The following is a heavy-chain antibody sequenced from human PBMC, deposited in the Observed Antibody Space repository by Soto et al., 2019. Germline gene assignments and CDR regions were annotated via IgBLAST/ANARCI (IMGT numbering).Heavy chain of an antibody. V-gene: IGHV4-39*02. D-gene: IGHD2-8*02. CDR1: GGSVSSNSYS. CDR3: ARDKITGLFDY. CDR2: IYASENT. Sequence: PSETLSLTCTVSGGSVSSNSYSWGWIRQSPGKGLEWIATIYASENTYYNPSLLSRVTISVDTSKNQFSLKLTSVTAADTAVYYCARDKITGLFDYWGQGTLVTVSS. J-gene: IGHJ4*02.